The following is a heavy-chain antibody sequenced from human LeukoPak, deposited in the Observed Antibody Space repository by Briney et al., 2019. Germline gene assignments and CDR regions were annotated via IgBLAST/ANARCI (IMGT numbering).Heavy chain of an antibody. J-gene: IGHJ4*02. D-gene: IGHD6-19*01. Sequence: ASVKVSCKASGYTFTSYDINWVRQATGQGLEWMGWMNPNSGNTGYAQKFQGRVTMTRNTSISTACMELSSLRSEDTAVYYCARGRGWYGPFDYWGQGTLVTVSS. CDR2: MNPNSGNT. CDR1: GYTFTSYD. V-gene: IGHV1-8*01. CDR3: ARGRGWYGPFDY.